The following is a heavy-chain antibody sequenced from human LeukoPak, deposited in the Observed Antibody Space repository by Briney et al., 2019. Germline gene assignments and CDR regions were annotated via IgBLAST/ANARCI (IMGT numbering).Heavy chain of an antibody. Sequence: PSETLSLTCTVSGGSISSSSYYWGWIRQPPGKGLEWIGSIYYSGNTYYNPSLKSRVTISLDMSKSHFSLKLTSVTAADTAVYYCARSAPGSIVVVPAAGNWFDPWGQGTLVTVSS. CDR3: ARSAPGSIVVVPAAGNWFDP. J-gene: IGHJ5*02. D-gene: IGHD2-2*01. CDR2: IYYSGNT. V-gene: IGHV4-39*07. CDR1: GGSISSSSYY.